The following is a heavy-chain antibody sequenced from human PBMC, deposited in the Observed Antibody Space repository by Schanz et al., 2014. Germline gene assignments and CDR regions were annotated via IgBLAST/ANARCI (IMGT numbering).Heavy chain of an antibody. Sequence: EVQLVESGGGLVQPGGSLRLSCSASGFTVSSNYMSWVRQAPGKGLEWVSITYSGGSTYYADSVKGRFTISRDNSKNTVYLQMNSLRGEDTAVYYCAGAVATIRADSFDIWGQGTMVAVSS. V-gene: IGHV3-66*01. CDR1: GFTVSSNY. J-gene: IGHJ3*02. D-gene: IGHD5-12*01. CDR3: AGAVATIRADSFDI. CDR2: TYSGGST.